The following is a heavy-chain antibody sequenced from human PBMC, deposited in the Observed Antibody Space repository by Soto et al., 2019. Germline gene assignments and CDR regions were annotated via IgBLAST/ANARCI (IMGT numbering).Heavy chain of an antibody. CDR1: GYSFSNYW. CDR3: ARPPYGSGSYWDY. V-gene: IGHV5-51*01. Sequence: PGESLKISCKGSGYSFSNYWIGWVRQMPGKGLEWMGIIYPSDSDTRYSPSFQGQVTISADKSISTAYLQWSSLRASDTAMYYCARPPYGSGSYWDYWGQGTLVTVS. J-gene: IGHJ4*02. CDR2: IYPSDSDT. D-gene: IGHD3-10*01.